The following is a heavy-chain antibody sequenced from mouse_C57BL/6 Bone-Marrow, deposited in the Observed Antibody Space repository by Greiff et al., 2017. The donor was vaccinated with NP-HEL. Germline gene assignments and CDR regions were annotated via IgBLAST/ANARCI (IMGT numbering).Heavy chain of an antibody. CDR3: ARDVYGSIFYFDY. V-gene: IGHV1-64*01. Sequence: QVQLQQPGAELVKPGASVKLSCKASGYTFTSYWMHWVKQRPGQGLEWIGMIHPNSGSTNYNEKFKSKATLTGDKSSSTAYMQLSSLTSDDSAVYDCARDVYGSIFYFDYWGQGTTLTVSS. CDR2: IHPNSGST. D-gene: IGHD1-1*01. J-gene: IGHJ2*01. CDR1: GYTFTSYW.